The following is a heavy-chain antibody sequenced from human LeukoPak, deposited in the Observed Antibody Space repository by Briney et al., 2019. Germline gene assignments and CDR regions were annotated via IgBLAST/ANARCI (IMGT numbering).Heavy chain of an antibody. D-gene: IGHD5-12*01. J-gene: IGHJ4*02. CDR1: GFTFSSYW. CDR3: ARPGGYGVQPLDY. V-gene: IGHV3-7*01. CDR2: IKPDASEK. Sequence: PGGSLRLSCAVSGFTFSSYWMSWVRQAPGKGLEWVADIKPDASEKYYVDSVKGRFTISRDNAKNSLYLQMNSLRVEDTAVYYCARPGGYGVQPLDYWGQGTLVTVSS.